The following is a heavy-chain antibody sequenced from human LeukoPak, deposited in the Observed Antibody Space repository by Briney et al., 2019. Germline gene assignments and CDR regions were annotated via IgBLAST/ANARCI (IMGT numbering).Heavy chain of an antibody. Sequence: GGSLRLSCAASGFTFSSYWMSWVRQAPGKGLEWVANIKQDGSEKYYVDSVKGRFTISRDNAKNSLYLQTNSLRAEDTAVYYCARQFEIWSGYADYWGQGTLVTVSS. CDR2: IKQDGSEK. J-gene: IGHJ4*02. CDR3: ARQFEIWSGYADY. CDR1: GFTFSSYW. D-gene: IGHD3-3*01. V-gene: IGHV3-7*01.